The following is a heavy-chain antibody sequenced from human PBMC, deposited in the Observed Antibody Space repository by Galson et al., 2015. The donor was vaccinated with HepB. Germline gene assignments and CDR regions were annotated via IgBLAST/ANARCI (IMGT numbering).Heavy chain of an antibody. Sequence: CAISGDSVSSDSATWNWIRQSPSRGLEWLGRTYYRSKWFNDYAVSVKSRITINPDTSKNQFSLQLNSVTPEDTAVYYCARDQPRGFTYGTLDYWGQGTLVTVSS. D-gene: IGHD5-18*01. J-gene: IGHJ4*02. CDR2: TYYRSKWFN. CDR3: ARDQPRGFTYGTLDY. V-gene: IGHV6-1*01. CDR1: GDSVSSDSAT.